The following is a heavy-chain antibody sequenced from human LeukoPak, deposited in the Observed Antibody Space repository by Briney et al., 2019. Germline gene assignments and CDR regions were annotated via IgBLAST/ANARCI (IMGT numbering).Heavy chain of an antibody. Sequence: GGSLRLSCAASGFTVSSNYINWVRQAPGKGLEWVSVTYSNGRTYYADSVKGRFTISRDISKNTLYLQMNSLRAEDTAVYYCARVLSGRGSLYDYYYYMDVWGKGTTVTISS. CDR3: ARVLSGRGSLYDYYYYMDV. CDR2: TYSNGRT. J-gene: IGHJ6*03. CDR1: GFTVSSNY. V-gene: IGHV3-53*01. D-gene: IGHD3-10*01.